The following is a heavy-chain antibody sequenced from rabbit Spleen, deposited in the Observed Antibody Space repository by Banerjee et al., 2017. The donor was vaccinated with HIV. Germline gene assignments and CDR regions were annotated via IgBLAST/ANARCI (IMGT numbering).Heavy chain of an antibody. CDR1: GVSFSSSSY. D-gene: IGHD4-1*01. V-gene: IGHV1S40*01. CDR2: IDTGSSGFT. CDR3: ARDLAGVIGWNFGW. Sequence: QSLEESGGDLVKPGASLTLTCTASGVSFSSSSYMCWVRQAPGKGLEWIACIDTGSSGFTYFATWAKGRFTCSKPSSTTVTLQMTSLTAADTATYFCARDLAGVIGWNFGWWGPGTLVTVS. J-gene: IGHJ4*01.